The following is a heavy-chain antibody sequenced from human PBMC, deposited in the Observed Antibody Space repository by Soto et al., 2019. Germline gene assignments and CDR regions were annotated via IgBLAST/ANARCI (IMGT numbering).Heavy chain of an antibody. J-gene: IGHJ3*02. CDR3: AKGVLPVGIRTIAFDI. V-gene: IGHV3-23*01. CDR1: GFTFKDNA. CDR2: LSSSGANT. D-gene: IGHD2-2*01. Sequence: EVQLLESGGDLVQPGGSLRLSCAASGFTFKDNAMNWVRQAPGKGLEWVSGLSSSGANTYYADSVKGRFTISKDNSKNTLHLQMNSLRAEDTAVYYCAKGVLPVGIRTIAFDIRGQGTMVTVSS.